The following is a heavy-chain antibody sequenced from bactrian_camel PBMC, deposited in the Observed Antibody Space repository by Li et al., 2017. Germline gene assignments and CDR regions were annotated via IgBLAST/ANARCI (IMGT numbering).Heavy chain of an antibody. D-gene: IGHD2*01. Sequence: DVQLVESGGGLVQPGGSLRLSCAASGFTLSSSAMSWVRQAPGKGLEWVSAITSSGGTTYYADSVKGRFTISKANTKNAVLLQMNSLKSEDTALYFCVPIGGMWSGSLGYWGQGTQVTVS. J-gene: IGHJ4*01. CDR3: VPIGGMWSGSLGY. V-gene: IGHV3S40*01. CDR1: GFTLSSSA. CDR2: ITSSGGTT.